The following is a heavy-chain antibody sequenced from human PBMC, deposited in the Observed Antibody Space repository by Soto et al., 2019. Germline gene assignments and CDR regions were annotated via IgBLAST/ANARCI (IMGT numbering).Heavy chain of an antibody. Sequence: QVQLVQSGAEVKKPGASVKVSCKASGYTFTGYYMHWVRQAPGQGLEWMGWINPNSGGTNYAQKLQGRVTMTRDTSVSTAYMELSRLTSDDTAVYYYARWASYFDYWGQGTLVTVSS. J-gene: IGHJ4*02. V-gene: IGHV1-2*02. CDR3: ARWASYFDY. CDR2: INPNSGGT. CDR1: GYTFTGYY.